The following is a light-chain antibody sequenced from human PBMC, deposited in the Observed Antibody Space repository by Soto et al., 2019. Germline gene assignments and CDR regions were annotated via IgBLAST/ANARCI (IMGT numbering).Light chain of an antibody. CDR1: QGISYY. V-gene: IGKV1-27*01. Sequence: DIQMTQSPSSMSASVGDRVTITGRASQGISYYLAWYQQKPWKVPKLLIYAESTLQSGFPSRFRGSGYGTDFTLTISGLQPEDVATYYCQKNNRAPCTFGPGTKVDIK. J-gene: IGKJ3*01. CDR2: AES. CDR3: QKNNRAPCT.